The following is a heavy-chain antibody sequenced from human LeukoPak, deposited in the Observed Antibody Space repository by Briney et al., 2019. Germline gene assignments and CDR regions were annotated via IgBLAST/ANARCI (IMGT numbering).Heavy chain of an antibody. J-gene: IGHJ6*02. CDR1: GFTFSSYG. CDR2: ISYDGSNK. D-gene: IGHD2-21*02. V-gene: IGHV3-30*18. Sequence: GGSLRLSCAASGFTFSSYGMHWVRQAPGKGLEWVAVISYDGSNKYYADSVKGRFTISRDNSKNTLYLQMNSLRAEDTAVYYCAKSHESIVVVTGRDMDVWGQGTTVTVSS. CDR3: AKSHESIVVVTGRDMDV.